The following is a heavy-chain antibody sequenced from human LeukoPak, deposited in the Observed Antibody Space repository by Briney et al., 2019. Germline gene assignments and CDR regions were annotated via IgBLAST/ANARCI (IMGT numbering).Heavy chain of an antibody. CDR2: INPNTGAT. CDR3: ARDRVVSGWPRPYYFEV. J-gene: IGHJ4*02. Sequence: GASVKVSCKASGYTLTGYYLHWVRQAPGQGLEWMGWINPNTGATHSAQKFQGRITMTRDSSISTAYMDLSRLRSDDTAVYYCARDRVVSGWPRPYYFEVWGQGTLVTVSS. D-gene: IGHD6-19*01. CDR1: GYTLTGYY. V-gene: IGHV1-2*02.